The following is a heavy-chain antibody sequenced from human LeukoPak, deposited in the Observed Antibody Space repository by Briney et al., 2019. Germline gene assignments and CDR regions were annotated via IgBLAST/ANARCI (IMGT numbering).Heavy chain of an antibody. V-gene: IGHV3-30*02. D-gene: IGHD2/OR15-2a*01. CDR1: GFSFGSYG. CDR2: IRYGGSHQ. J-gene: IGHJ1*01. CDR3: ARDSGTWFYLQD. Sequence: GGSLRLSCAASGFSFGSYGMHWVRQAPGKGLEGVAFIRYGGSHQFYADSVRGRFTISRDNPKNTLYLQMNSLRGEDTAVYFCARDSGTWFYLQDWGQGTLVTVSS.